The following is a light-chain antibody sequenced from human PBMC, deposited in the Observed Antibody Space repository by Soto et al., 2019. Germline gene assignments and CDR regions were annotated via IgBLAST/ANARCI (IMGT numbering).Light chain of an antibody. Sequence: EIVMTQSPATLSVSPGERATLSCRASQSVSSNLAWYQQKPGQAPRLLIFVASTRATGVPARFSGSGSGTEFTLTISSLQSEDFAVYFCHQYDNWPLTFGGGTKVDIK. J-gene: IGKJ4*01. V-gene: IGKV3-15*01. CDR1: QSVSSN. CDR3: HQYDNWPLT. CDR2: VAS.